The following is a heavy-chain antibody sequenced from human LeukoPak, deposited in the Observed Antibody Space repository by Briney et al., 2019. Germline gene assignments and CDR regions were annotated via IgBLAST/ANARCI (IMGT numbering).Heavy chain of an antibody. D-gene: IGHD6-13*01. CDR2: ISGSGGST. J-gene: IGHJ6*02. CDR3: AKRAGTSLYYYYGMDV. Sequence: PGGSLRLSCAASGFTFSSYAMSWVRQAPGKGLEWVSAISGSGGSTYYADSVKGRFTISRDNSKNTLYLQMNSLRAEDTAVYYCAKRAGTSLYYYYGMDVWGQGTTVTVSS. V-gene: IGHV3-23*01. CDR1: GFTFSSYA.